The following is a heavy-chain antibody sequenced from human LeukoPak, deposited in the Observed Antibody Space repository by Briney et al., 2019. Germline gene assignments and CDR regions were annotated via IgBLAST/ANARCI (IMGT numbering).Heavy chain of an antibody. J-gene: IGHJ4*02. CDR2: ISHSGSYI. V-gene: IGHV3-21*01. Sequence: GGSLRLSCAASGFTFSSYTMNWVRQAPGKGVEWVSSISHSGSYIYYADSVKGRFTISRDNAKNSLYLQMNSLRAEDTAVYYCARGDWSFDSWGQGTLVTVSS. D-gene: IGHD3-9*01. CDR3: ARGDWSFDS. CDR1: GFTFSSYT.